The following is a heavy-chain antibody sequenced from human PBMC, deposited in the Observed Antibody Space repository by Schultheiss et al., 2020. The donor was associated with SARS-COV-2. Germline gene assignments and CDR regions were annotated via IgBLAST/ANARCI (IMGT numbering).Heavy chain of an antibody. CDR2: ISGSGGST. J-gene: IGHJ4*02. D-gene: IGHD5-18*01. V-gene: IGHV3-23*01. CDR3: ARDPYSYGSDYYFDY. Sequence: GGSLRLSCAASGFTFSSYAMSWVRQAPGKGLEWVSAISGSGGSTYYADSVKGRFTISRDNAKNSLYLQMNSLRAEDTAVYYCARDPYSYGSDYYFDYWGQGTLVTVSS. CDR1: GFTFSSYA.